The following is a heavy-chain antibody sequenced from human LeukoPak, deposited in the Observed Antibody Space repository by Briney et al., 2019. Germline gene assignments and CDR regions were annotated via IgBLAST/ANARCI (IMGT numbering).Heavy chain of an antibody. V-gene: IGHV4-39*07. CDR2: IYYSGRT. Sequence: SETLSLTCTVSGGSISSSSYYWGWIRQPPGKGLEWIGSIYYSGRTYYNPSLKSRVTISVDTSKNQFSLKLSSVTAADTAVYYCARGANQIAAAVVDYWGQGTLVTVSS. CDR3: ARGANQIAAAVVDY. D-gene: IGHD6-13*01. J-gene: IGHJ4*02. CDR1: GGSISSSSYY.